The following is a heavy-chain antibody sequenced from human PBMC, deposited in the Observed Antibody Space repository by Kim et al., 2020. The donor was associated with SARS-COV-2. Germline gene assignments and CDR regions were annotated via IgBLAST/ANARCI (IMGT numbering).Heavy chain of an antibody. D-gene: IGHD3-10*01. CDR3: ARERAVSMIRGVSEPQGWFDP. CDR2: MYYSGGS. Sequence: SETLSLTCTVSGGSISSYYWSWIRQPPGKGLEWIGFMYYSGGSSYHPSLKSRVTISLDTSKNQFSLKLSSVTAADTAVYYSARERAVSMIRGVSEPQGWFDPWGQGTLVTVSS. J-gene: IGHJ5*02. V-gene: IGHV4-59*13. CDR1: GGSISSYY.